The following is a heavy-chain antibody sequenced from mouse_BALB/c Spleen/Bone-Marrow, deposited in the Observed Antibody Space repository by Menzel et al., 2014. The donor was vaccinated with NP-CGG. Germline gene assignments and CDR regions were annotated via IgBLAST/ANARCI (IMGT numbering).Heavy chain of an antibody. CDR2: ISSGSSTI. CDR3: TRGGNWEDFDY. Sequence: EVQLVESGGGLVQPGGSRKLSCAASGFTFSSFGMHWVRQAPESGLEWVAYISSGSSTIFYADTVKGRFTISRDNPKNTLFLQMTSLRSEDTAMYYCTRGGNWEDFDYWGQGTTLTVSS. D-gene: IGHD4-1*01. V-gene: IGHV5-17*02. J-gene: IGHJ2*01. CDR1: GFTFSSFG.